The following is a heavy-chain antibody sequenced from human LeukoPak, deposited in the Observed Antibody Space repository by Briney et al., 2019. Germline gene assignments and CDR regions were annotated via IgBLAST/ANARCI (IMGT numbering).Heavy chain of an antibody. CDR3: ARGLDYSNYFYYYYYMDV. V-gene: IGHV4-39*07. CDR2: INHSGST. D-gene: IGHD4-11*01. Sequence: SETLSLTCTVSGGSISSSSYYWSWIRQPPGKGLEGIGEINHSGSTNYNPSLESRVTISVDTSKNQFSLKLSSVTAEDTAVYYCARGLDYSNYFYYYYYMDVWGKGTTVTVSS. J-gene: IGHJ6*03. CDR1: GGSISSSSYY.